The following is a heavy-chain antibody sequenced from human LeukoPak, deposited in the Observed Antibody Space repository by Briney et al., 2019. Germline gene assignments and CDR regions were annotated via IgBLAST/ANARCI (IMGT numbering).Heavy chain of an antibody. D-gene: IGHD6-19*01. J-gene: IGHJ4*02. CDR3: ARARIAVAGTDFDY. CDR2: IYYSGST. V-gene: IGHV4-59*06. Sequence: SETLSLTCTVSGGSISSYYWSWIRQPAGKGLEWIGYIYYSGSTYYNPSLKSRVTISVDTSKNQFSLKLSSVTAADTAVYYCARARIAVAGTDFDYWGQGTLVTVSS. CDR1: GGSISSYY.